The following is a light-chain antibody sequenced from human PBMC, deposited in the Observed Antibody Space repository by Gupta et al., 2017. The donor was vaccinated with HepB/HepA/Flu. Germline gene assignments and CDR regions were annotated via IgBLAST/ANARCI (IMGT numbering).Light chain of an antibody. CDR3: QQRSNGPLFT. J-gene: IGKJ3*01. CDR2: DAS. V-gene: IGKV3-11*01. Sequence: EIVLTQSPATLSLSPGERATLSCRASQSVSSYLAWYQQKHGQAPRLLIYDASNRATGIPARFSGSGSGTDFTLTISSREPEDFAVNYCQQRSNGPLFTFGPGTKVDIK. CDR1: QSVSSY.